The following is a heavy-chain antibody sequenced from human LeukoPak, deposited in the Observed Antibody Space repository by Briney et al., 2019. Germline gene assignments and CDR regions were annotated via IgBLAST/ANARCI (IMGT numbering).Heavy chain of an antibody. CDR1: GGSFSGYY. V-gene: IGHV4-34*01. CDR3: ARGPVEMATIRYFDY. CDR2: INHSGST. J-gene: IGHJ4*02. D-gene: IGHD5-24*01. Sequence: SETLSLTCAVYGGSFSGYYWSWIRQPPGKGLEWIGEINHSGSTNYNPSLKSRVTISLDTSKNQFSLKLSSVTAADTAAYYCARGPVEMATIRYFDYWGQGTLVTVSS.